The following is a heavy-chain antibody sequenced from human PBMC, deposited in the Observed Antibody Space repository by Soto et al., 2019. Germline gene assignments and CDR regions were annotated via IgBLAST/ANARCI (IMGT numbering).Heavy chain of an antibody. V-gene: IGHV1-69*02. CDR2: IIPILGIA. J-gene: IGHJ4*02. CDR1: GGTFSSYT. D-gene: IGHD3-10*01. Sequence: QVQLVQSGAEVKKPGSSVKVSCKASGGTFSSYTISWVRQAPGQGLEWMGRIIPILGIANYAQKFQGRVTITADKSTSTAYMELSSLRSEDTAVYYCAILGSGGPIDYFDYWGQGTMVTVSS. CDR3: AILGSGGPIDYFDY.